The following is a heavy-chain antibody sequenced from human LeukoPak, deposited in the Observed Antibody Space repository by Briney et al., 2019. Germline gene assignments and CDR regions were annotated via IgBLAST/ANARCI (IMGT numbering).Heavy chain of an antibody. CDR2: IIPIFGTA. CDR1: GGTFSSYA. Sequence: GASVKVSCKASGGTFSSYAISWVRQAPGQGLEWMGGIIPIFGTADYAQKFQGRVTITTDESTSTAYMELSSLRSEDTAVYYCAREAAAGLDYWGQGTLVTVSS. V-gene: IGHV1-69*05. CDR3: AREAAAGLDY. D-gene: IGHD6-13*01. J-gene: IGHJ4*02.